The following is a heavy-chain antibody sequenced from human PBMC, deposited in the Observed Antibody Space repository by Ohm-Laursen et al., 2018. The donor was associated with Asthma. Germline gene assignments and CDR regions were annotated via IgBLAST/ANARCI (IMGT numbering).Heavy chain of an antibody. Sequence: SLRLSCAASGFTFSSYGMHWVRQAPGKGLEWVAVISYDGSNKYYADSVKGRFTISRDNSKNTLYLQMNSLRAEDTAVYYCAKVLYYDSSGYPKGLFDYWGQGTLVTVSS. CDR2: ISYDGSNK. CDR1: GFTFSSYG. CDR3: AKVLYYDSSGYPKGLFDY. V-gene: IGHV3-30*18. D-gene: IGHD3-22*01. J-gene: IGHJ4*02.